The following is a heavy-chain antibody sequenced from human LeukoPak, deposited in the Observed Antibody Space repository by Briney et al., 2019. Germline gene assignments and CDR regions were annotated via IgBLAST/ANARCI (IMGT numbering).Heavy chain of an antibody. CDR3: ARGGVTMVRGVIIRGFDY. J-gene: IGHJ4*02. Sequence: SQTLSLTCAVSGGSISNGGYSWSWIRQPPGKGLEWIGYIYHSGSTYYNPSLKSRVTISVDRSKNQFSLKLSSVTAADTAVYYCARGGVTMVRGVIIRGFDYWGQGTLVTVSS. CDR1: GGSISNGGYS. D-gene: IGHD3-10*01. V-gene: IGHV4-30-2*01. CDR2: IYHSGST.